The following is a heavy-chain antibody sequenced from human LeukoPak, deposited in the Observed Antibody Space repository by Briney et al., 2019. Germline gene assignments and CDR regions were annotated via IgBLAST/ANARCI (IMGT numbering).Heavy chain of an antibody. J-gene: IGHJ4*02. CDR2: MNPNSGNT. V-gene: IGHV1-8*01. D-gene: IGHD2-2*01. CDR1: GYTFTSYD. Sequence: ASVKVSCKASGYTFTSYDINWVRQAPGQGLEWMGWMNPNSGNTGYAQKFQGRVTMTRNTSISTAYMELSSLRSEDTAVYYCARAGYCSSTSCYRHPFDYWGQGTLVTVSS. CDR3: ARAGYCSSTSCYRHPFDY.